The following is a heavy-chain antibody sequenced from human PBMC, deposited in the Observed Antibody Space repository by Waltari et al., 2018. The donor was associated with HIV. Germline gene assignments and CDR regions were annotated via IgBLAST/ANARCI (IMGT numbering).Heavy chain of an antibody. CDR2: IGGGHDT. J-gene: IGHJ3*01. Sequence: LLESGGGLVQPSGHLTLSCAASGFHLSTCAMNWVRQAPGKGLEWVSHIGGGHDTYYTDSVKGRFTASRDDSKSTLYLQLNSLRAEDTALYFCAKDAFARNGIFDAFDVWGLGTRVTVSS. D-gene: IGHD2-8*01. CDR1: GFHLSTCA. CDR3: AKDAFARNGIFDAFDV. V-gene: IGHV3-23*01.